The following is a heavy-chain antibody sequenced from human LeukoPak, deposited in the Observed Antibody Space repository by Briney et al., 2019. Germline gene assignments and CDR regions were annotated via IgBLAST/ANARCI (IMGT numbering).Heavy chain of an antibody. D-gene: IGHD3-10*01. Sequence: GGSLRLSCAASGFTFSSYWMHWVRQAPGKGLVWVSRINSVGSSTSYADSVKGQFTISRDNAKNTLYLQMNSLRAEDTAVYYCAPSLYYYGSGSYYKGTDCWGQGTLVTVSS. V-gene: IGHV3-74*01. CDR3: APSLYYYGSGSYYKGTDC. CDR1: GFTFSSYW. CDR2: INSVGSST. J-gene: IGHJ4*02.